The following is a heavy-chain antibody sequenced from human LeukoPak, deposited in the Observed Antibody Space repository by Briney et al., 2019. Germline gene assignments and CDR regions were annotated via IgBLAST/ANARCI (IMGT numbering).Heavy chain of an antibody. CDR2: INHSGST. D-gene: IGHD4-17*01. Sequence: SETLSLTCAVYGGSFSGYYWSWIRQPPGKGLEWIGEINHSGSTNYNPSLKSRVTISVDTSKNQFSLKLSSVTAADTAVYYCARAGFDGDYAGGFDPWGQGTLVTVSS. CDR3: ARAGFDGDYAGGFDP. V-gene: IGHV4-34*01. J-gene: IGHJ5*02. CDR1: GGSFSGYY.